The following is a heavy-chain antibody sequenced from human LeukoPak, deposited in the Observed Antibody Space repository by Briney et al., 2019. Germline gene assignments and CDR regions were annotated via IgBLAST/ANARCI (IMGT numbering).Heavy chain of an antibody. V-gene: IGHV4-39*01. Sequence: SETLSLTCTVSGGSIGSSSYYWGWIRQPPGRGLEWIGSIYYSGSTYYNPSLKSRVTISADTSKNQFSLKLSSVTAADTAVYYCAVYSSSWYDYFDHWGQGTLVTVSS. J-gene: IGHJ4*02. CDR3: AVYSSSWYDYFDH. CDR2: IYYSGST. CDR1: GGSIGSSSYY. D-gene: IGHD6-13*01.